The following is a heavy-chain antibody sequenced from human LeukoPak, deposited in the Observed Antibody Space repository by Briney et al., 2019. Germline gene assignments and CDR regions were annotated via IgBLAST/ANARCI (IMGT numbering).Heavy chain of an antibody. CDR2: IKQDGSEK. CDR1: GFTLSSYW. D-gene: IGHD3-3*01. V-gene: IGHV3-7*01. CDR3: ARISRGLRGWFDP. J-gene: IGHJ5*02. Sequence: PGGSLRLSCAASGFTLSSYWMSWVRQAPGKGLEWVANIKQDGSEKYYVDSVKGRFTISRDNAKNSLYLQMNSLRAEDTAVYYCARISRGLRGWFDPWGQGTLVTVSS.